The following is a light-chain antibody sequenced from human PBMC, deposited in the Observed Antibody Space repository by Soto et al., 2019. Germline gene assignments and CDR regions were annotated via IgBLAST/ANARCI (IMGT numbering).Light chain of an antibody. CDR2: GAS. J-gene: IGKJ1*01. CDR1: QSVSNKY. Sequence: EIVLTQSPGTLSLSPGEGATLSCRASQSVSNKYLAWYQQKPGQAPRLLIYGASNRATGIPDRFSGSGSGSDFTLTITRLEPEDFAVYYCQQYSSSFRTFGQGTRVEIK. V-gene: IGKV3-20*01. CDR3: QQYSSSFRT.